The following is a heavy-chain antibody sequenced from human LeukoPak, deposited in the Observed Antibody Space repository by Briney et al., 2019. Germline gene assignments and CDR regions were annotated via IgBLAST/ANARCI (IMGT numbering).Heavy chain of an antibody. CDR1: GFTFSSYS. Sequence: GSLRPSCATSGFTFSSYSMNWVRQAPGQGLEWVSSISSSSSYIYYADSVNGRFTISRDNAKNSLYLQMNSLRAEDTAVYYCARVDDYGDREGAFDIWGQGTMVTVSS. CDR2: ISSSSSYI. J-gene: IGHJ3*02. CDR3: ARVDDYGDREGAFDI. V-gene: IGHV3-21*01. D-gene: IGHD4-17*01.